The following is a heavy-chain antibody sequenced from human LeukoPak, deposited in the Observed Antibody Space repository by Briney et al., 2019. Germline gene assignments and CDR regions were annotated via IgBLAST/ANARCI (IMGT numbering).Heavy chain of an antibody. CDR1: GGSISSGGYS. Sequence: PSQTLSLTCAVSGGSISSGGYSWSWIRQPPGKGLEWIGYIYHSGSTYYNPSLKSRVTISVDRSKNQFSLKLSSVTAADTAVYYCARSLTIFGVVTPLGDWGQGTLVTVSS. V-gene: IGHV4-30-2*01. CDR3: ARSLTIFGVVTPLGD. J-gene: IGHJ4*02. CDR2: IYHSGST. D-gene: IGHD3-3*01.